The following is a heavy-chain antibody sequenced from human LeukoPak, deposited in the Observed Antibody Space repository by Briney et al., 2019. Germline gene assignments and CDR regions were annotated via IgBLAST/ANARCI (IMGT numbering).Heavy chain of an antibody. J-gene: IGHJ6*02. V-gene: IGHV4-34*01. CDR1: GGSFSGYY. CDR2: INHSGST. CDR3: ASIPFLEWLGYYYYGMDV. Sequence: SETLSLTCAVYGGSFSGYYWSWIRQPPGKGLEWIGEINHSGSTNYNPSLKSRVTISVDTSKNQFSLKLSSVTAADTAVYYCASIPFLEWLGYYYYGMDVWGQGTTVTVSS. D-gene: IGHD3-3*02.